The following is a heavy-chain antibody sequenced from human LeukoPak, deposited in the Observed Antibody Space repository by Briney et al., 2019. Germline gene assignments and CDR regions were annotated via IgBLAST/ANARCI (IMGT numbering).Heavy chain of an antibody. CDR1: GFTFSSYA. CDR2: ISGSGGST. D-gene: IGHD2-15*01. CDR3: AKSDCSGGSCHENY. J-gene: IGHJ4*02. V-gene: IGHV3-23*01. Sequence: GGSLRLSCAASGFTFSSYAMSWVRQAPGKGLEWVSAISGSGGSTYYADPVKGRFTISRDNSKNTLYLQMNSLRAEDTAVYYCAKSDCSGGSCHENYWGQGTLVTVSS.